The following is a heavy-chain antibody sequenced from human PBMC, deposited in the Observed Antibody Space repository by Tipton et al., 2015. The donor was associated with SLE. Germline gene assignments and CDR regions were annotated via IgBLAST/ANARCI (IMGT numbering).Heavy chain of an antibody. CDR2: IYHSEGP. Sequence: TLSLTCTVSGGSIDTSYWSWIRHSPGKGLEWIGYIYHSEGPTYNPSLRRRVTMSLATSKNQFSLKLNSVTGADTAVYYCARDEYRYDGTGYHLLGHFDYWGQGTLVTVSS. CDR1: GGSIDTSY. J-gene: IGHJ4*02. D-gene: IGHD3-22*01. CDR3: ARDEYRYDGTGYHLLGHFDY. V-gene: IGHV4-59*01.